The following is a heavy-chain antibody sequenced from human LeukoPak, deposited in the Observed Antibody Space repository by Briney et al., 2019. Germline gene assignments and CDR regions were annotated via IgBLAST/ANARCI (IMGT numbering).Heavy chain of an antibody. V-gene: IGHV1-69*06. D-gene: IGHD1-14*01. Sequence: ASVKVSCKASGGTFSSYAISWVRQAPGQGLEWMGGIIPMFGTANYAQKFQGRVTITADKSTSTAYMELSSLRSEDTAVYYCASTVRTPISSTRYNYHYYYYMDVWGKGATVTVSS. CDR1: GGTFSSYA. J-gene: IGHJ6*03. CDR2: IIPMFGTA. CDR3: ASTVRTPISSTRYNYHYYYYMDV.